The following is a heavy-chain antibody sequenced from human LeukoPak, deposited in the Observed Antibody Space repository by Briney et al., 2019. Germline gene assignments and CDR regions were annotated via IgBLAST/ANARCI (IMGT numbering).Heavy chain of an antibody. CDR3: ARAISYGDPPHFDY. CDR1: GGSISSYY. Sequence: PSETLSLTCTVSGGSISSYYWTWIRQPPGKGLEWIGYIYYSGNTNYNPSLKSRVTISVDTSKNQFSLKLSSVTAADTAVYYCARAISYGDPPHFDYWGQGTLVTVSS. D-gene: IGHD4-17*01. CDR2: IYYSGNT. V-gene: IGHV4-59*01. J-gene: IGHJ4*02.